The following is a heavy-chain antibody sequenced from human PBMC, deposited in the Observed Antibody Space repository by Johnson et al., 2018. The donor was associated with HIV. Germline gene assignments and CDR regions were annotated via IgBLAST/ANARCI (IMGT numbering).Heavy chain of an antibody. CDR2: IYSGGST. Sequence: MQLVESGGGVVQPGRSLRLSCAASGFTVSSNYMSWVRQAPGKGLEWVSVIYSGGSTYYADFVKGRFTISRDNSKNTLYLQMNSLRVEDTAVYYCAREGEDAFDIWGQGTMVTVSS. D-gene: IGHD1-26*01. CDR3: AREGEDAFDI. J-gene: IGHJ3*02. CDR1: GFTVSSNY. V-gene: IGHV3-66*01.